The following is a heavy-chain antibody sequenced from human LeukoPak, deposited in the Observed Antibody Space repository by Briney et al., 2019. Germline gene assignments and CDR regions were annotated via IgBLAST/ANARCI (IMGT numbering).Heavy chain of an antibody. V-gene: IGHV3-11*01. CDR3: ARDFWQQGDDA. CDR1: GFTFRDYY. CDR2: ISGIDSTI. Sequence: GGSLRLSCTASGFTFRDYYMAWIRQAPGKGLEWASYISGIDSTIFYADSVKGRFTISRDNAKNSLYLQMDSLRAEDTAVYYCARDFWQQGDDAWGQGTLVTVSA. D-gene: IGHD3-3*01. J-gene: IGHJ5*02.